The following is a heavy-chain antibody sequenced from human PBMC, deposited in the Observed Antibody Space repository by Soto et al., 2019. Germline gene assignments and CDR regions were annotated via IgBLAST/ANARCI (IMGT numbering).Heavy chain of an antibody. Sequence: EVQLVESGGGLVQPGRSLRLSCAASGFMFDDYAMHWVRLAPGKGLEWVSGISWNSGSIGYADSVKGRFTISRDNAKNSLYLQMNSLRAEDTALYYCAKNRYEDGDYRYYYYGMDVWGQGTTVTVSS. CDR2: ISWNSGSI. D-gene: IGHD4-17*01. J-gene: IGHJ6*02. CDR1: GFMFDDYA. CDR3: AKNRYEDGDYRYYYYGMDV. V-gene: IGHV3-9*01.